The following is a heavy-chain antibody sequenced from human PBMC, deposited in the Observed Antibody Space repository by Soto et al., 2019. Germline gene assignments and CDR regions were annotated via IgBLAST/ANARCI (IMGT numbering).Heavy chain of an antibody. CDR3: AKDMKWGGMTTIHYFDS. Sequence: EVQLVESGGGLVQPGRSLRLSCVASGFTADDYAMHWVRQAPGKGLEWVSGISSNSDTIDYADSVKGRFTISRDNAKNSLVRQMNSLRPEDTALYYCAKDMKWGGMTTIHYFDSWGQGTLVTVSS. J-gene: IGHJ4*02. CDR1: GFTADDYA. CDR2: ISSNSDTI. D-gene: IGHD4-17*01. V-gene: IGHV3-9*02.